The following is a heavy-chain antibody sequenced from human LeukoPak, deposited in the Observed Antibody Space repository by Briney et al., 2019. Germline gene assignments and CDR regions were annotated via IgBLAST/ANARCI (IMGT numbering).Heavy chain of an antibody. J-gene: IGHJ6*03. Sequence: SVKVSCKASGGTFSSYAISWVRQAPGQGLEWMGGIIPIFGTANYAQKFQGRVTTTADESTSTAYMELSSLRSEDTAVYYCATHLGYCSSTSCYTVFNASQYYYYMDVWGKGTTVTVSS. CDR3: ATHLGYCSSTSCYTVFNASQYYYYMDV. V-gene: IGHV1-69*01. CDR1: GGTFSSYA. D-gene: IGHD2-2*02. CDR2: IIPIFGTA.